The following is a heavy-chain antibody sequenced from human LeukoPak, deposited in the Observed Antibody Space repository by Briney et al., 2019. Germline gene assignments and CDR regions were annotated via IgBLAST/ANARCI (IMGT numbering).Heavy chain of an antibody. D-gene: IGHD6-6*01. Sequence: ASVKVSCKASGYTFTTYAIHWVRQAPGQRLEWMGWINAGNGNTKFSQNFQGRVTITTDESTSTAYVELSSLRSEDTAVYYCAREGHRVSSFDYWGQGTLVTVSS. CDR3: AREGHRVSSFDY. J-gene: IGHJ4*02. V-gene: IGHV1-3*01. CDR1: GYTFTTYA. CDR2: INAGNGNT.